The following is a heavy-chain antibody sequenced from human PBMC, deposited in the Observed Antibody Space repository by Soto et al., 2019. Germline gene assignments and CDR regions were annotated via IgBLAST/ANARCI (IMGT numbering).Heavy chain of an antibody. CDR1: VYSFTSYW. CDR2: IDPSDSYT. J-gene: IGHJ4*02. D-gene: IGHD6-13*01. CDR3: ARLQAAAGDNAPTFDD. V-gene: IGHV5-10-1*01. Sequence: VQLGQSGAEVKKTGESLRISCNGSVYSFTSYWISWVRQMPGKGLEWMGRIDPSDSYTNYSPSFHCHVTISAAKSISTAYLQWSSLKASDTAMYYCARLQAAAGDNAPTFDDWGQGTLVTVSS.